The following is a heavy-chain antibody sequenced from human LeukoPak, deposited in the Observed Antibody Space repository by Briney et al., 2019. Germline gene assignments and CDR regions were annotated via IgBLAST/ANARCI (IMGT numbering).Heavy chain of an antibody. J-gene: IGHJ4*02. CDR3: AKDSIAAAGNVNYFDY. D-gene: IGHD6-13*01. CDR2: ISGGGTGT. Sequence: PGGSRRLSCAASGLTFSTYAMSWVRQAPGKGLEWVSAISGGGTGTYYADSVKGRFTISRDNSKNTLYLQMKRLRAEDTAVYHCAKDSIAAAGNVNYFDYWGQGTLVTVSS. V-gene: IGHV3-23*01. CDR1: GLTFSTYA.